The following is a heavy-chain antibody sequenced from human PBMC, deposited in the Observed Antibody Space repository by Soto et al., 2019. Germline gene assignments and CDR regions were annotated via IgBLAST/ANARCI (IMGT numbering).Heavy chain of an antibody. V-gene: IGHV3-7*05. CDR3: ARQTILDL. CDR2: INQDVTEK. D-gene: IGHD2-21*01. Sequence: EVQLVESGGGLVQPGGSLRLSCAASGFTFNLHWMTWVRQAPGKGLEWVATINQDVTEKNYVDSVRGRFTISRDNAKNSLLLQMDSLRAEDTAVYYCARQTILDLWGQGTLVTVSS. J-gene: IGHJ5*02. CDR1: GFTFNLHW.